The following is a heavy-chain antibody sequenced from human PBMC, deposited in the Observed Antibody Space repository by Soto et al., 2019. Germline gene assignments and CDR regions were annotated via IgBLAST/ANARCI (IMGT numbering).Heavy chain of an antibody. CDR1: GGTFSSYA. J-gene: IGHJ6*02. CDR3: ARDWGDIAARPGWYYYYGMDV. CDR2: IIPILGIA. D-gene: IGHD6-6*01. Sequence: ALVKVSCKASGGTFSSYAISWVRQAPGQGLEWMGRIIPILGIANYAQKFQGRVTITADKSTSTAYMELSSLRSEDTAVYYCARDWGDIAARPGWYYYYGMDVWGQGTTVTVSS. V-gene: IGHV1-69*04.